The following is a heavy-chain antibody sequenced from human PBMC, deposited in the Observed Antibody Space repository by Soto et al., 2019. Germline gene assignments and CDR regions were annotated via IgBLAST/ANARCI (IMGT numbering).Heavy chain of an antibody. Sequence: APVKGSCKDSGFTFTSYGISWGGQAPGQGLEWMGWISAYNGNTNYAQKLQGRVTMTTDTSTSTAYMELSSLRSEDTAVYYCATGFRLTMVRGTRRDWFDPWGQGTLVTVSS. J-gene: IGHJ5*02. CDR1: GFTFTSYG. V-gene: IGHV1-18*01. CDR3: ATGFRLTMVRGTRRDWFDP. D-gene: IGHD3-10*01. CDR2: ISAYNGNT.